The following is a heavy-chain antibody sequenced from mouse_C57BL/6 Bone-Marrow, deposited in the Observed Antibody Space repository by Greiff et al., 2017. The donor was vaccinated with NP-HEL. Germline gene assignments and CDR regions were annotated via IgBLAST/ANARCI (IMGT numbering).Heavy chain of an antibody. CDR3: ASRGDYGSRLRYFDV. CDR2: IYPRSGNT. D-gene: IGHD1-1*01. Sequence: VQLKQSGAELARPGASVKLSCKASGYTFTSYGISWVKQRTGQGLEWIGEIYPRSGNTYYNEKFKGEATLTADKSSSTAYMERRRRTSTHSAVYFCASRGDYGSRLRYFDVWGTGTTVTVSS. J-gene: IGHJ1*03. V-gene: IGHV1-81*01. CDR1: GYTFTSYG.